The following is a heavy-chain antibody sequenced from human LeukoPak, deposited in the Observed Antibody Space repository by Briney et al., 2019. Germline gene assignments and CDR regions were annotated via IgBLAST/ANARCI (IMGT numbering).Heavy chain of an antibody. D-gene: IGHD3-22*01. V-gene: IGHV4-39*01. J-gene: IGHJ3*01. Sequence: SETLSLTCAVSGGSISSTGYCWAWIRQPPGKGLEWIGTIYYSGSTYHNTSLKSRITMSVDTSRSQFSLKLSSVDAADTAVYYCAKAGVRYFDSSGLYAFDFWGQGTTVTVSS. CDR3: AKAGVRYFDSSGLYAFDF. CDR2: IYYSGST. CDR1: GGSISSTGYC.